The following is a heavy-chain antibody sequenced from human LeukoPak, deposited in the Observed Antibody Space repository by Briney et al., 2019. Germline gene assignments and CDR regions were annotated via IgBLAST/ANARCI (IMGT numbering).Heavy chain of an antibody. CDR2: IYYSGST. CDR1: GVSISSYY. Sequence: PSETLSLTCTVSGVSISSYYWSWIRQPPGKGLEWIGYIYYSGSTNYNPSLKSRVTISVDTSKNQFSLKLSSVTAADTAVYYCVRDRELFYWGQGTLVTVSS. CDR3: VRDRELFY. V-gene: IGHV4-59*01. J-gene: IGHJ4*02. D-gene: IGHD1-7*01.